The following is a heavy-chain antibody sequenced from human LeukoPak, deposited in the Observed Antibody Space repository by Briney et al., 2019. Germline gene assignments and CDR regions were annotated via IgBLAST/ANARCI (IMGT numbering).Heavy chain of an antibody. J-gene: IGHJ4*02. V-gene: IGHV3-66*01. CDR3: AREPSGNSYRGDLDY. Sequence: GGSLRLSCAASGFSVNSHYMNWVRQAPGKGLEWVSIIYAGGNTFYADSVKGRFTISRDTSSNTLYLEMNSLRAEDTAFYYCAREPSGNSYRGDLDYWGQGTLVSVSS. CDR1: GFSVNSHY. CDR2: IYAGGNT. D-gene: IGHD3-10*01.